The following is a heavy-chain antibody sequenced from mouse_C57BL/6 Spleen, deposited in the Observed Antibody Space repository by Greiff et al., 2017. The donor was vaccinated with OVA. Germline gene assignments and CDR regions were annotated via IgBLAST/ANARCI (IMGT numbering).Heavy chain of an antibody. J-gene: IGHJ4*01. Sequence: DVHLVESGEGLVKPGGSLKLSCAASGFTFSSYAMSWVRQTPEKRLEWVAYISSGGDYIYYADTVKGRFTISRDNARNTLYLQMSSLKSEDTAMYYCTRDYGNHGTMDYWGQGTSVTVSS. V-gene: IGHV5-9-1*02. D-gene: IGHD2-1*01. CDR3: TRDYGNHGTMDY. CDR1: GFTFSSYA. CDR2: ISSGGDYI.